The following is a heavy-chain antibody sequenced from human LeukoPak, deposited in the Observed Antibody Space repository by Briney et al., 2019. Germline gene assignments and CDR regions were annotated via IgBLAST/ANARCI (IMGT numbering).Heavy chain of an antibody. CDR1: GITLSNYG. D-gene: IGHD3-9*01. J-gene: IGHJ6*02. Sequence: GGSLRLSCAVSGITLSNYGMSWVRQAPGKGLEWVAGISDSGGSTNYADSVKGRFTIPRDNPKNTLYLQMNSLKTEDTAVYYCARPLCLATGTCYQGLDVWGQGTTVTVSS. CDR2: ISDSGGST. CDR3: ARPLCLATGTCYQGLDV. V-gene: IGHV3-23*01.